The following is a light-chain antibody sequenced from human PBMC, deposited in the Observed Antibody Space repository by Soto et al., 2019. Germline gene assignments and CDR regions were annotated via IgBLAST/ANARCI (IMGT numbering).Light chain of an antibody. CDR1: SSDVGADDF. CDR2: AVS. V-gene: IGLV2-14*03. CDR3: NSYTTNSTVI. Sequence: QSALTQPASVSGSPGQSITISCTGSSSDVGADDFVSWYQQHPGKAPKLMIYAVSKRPSGVSDRFSGSKSGNTASLTISGLQAEDEADYYCNSYTTNSTVIFGGGTQLTVL. J-gene: IGLJ2*01.